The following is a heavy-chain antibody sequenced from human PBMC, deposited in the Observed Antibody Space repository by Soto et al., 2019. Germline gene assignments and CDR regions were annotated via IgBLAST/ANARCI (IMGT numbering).Heavy chain of an antibody. Sequence: PGGSLRLSCAASGFTFSSYGMHWVRQAPGKGLEWVAVIWYDGSNKYYADSVKGRFTISRGNSKNTLYLQMNSLRAEDTAVYYCARDTAMAYYYYYYGMDVWGQGTTVTVSS. D-gene: IGHD5-18*01. CDR2: IWYDGSNK. V-gene: IGHV3-33*01. CDR3: ARDTAMAYYYYYYGMDV. CDR1: GFTFSSYG. J-gene: IGHJ6*02.